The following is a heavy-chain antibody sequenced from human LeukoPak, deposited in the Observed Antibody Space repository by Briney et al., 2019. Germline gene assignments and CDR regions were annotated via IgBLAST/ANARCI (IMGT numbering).Heavy chain of an antibody. CDR2: IWSDGSNK. J-gene: IGHJ4*02. CDR1: GFTFSSYG. D-gene: IGHD3-10*01. V-gene: IGHV3-33*01. Sequence: PGRSLRLSCAASGFTFSSYGMHWVRQAPGKGLEWVTIIWSDGSNKYYADSVKGRFTISRDNSKNTLYLQMNSLRAEDTVVYYCARTPSVYYGSGNYFDYWGQGTLVTVSS. CDR3: ARTPSVYYGSGNYFDY.